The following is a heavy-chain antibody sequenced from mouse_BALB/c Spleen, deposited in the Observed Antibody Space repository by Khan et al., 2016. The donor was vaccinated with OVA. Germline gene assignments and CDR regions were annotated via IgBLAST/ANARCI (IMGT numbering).Heavy chain of an antibody. D-gene: IGHD2-14*01. CDR3: ARRAYYTYEYFDY. CDR2: IHPNSGNA. Sequence: VQLQQSGSVLVRPGASVKLSCKASGYTFTSSWMHWAKQRPGQGLEWIGEIHPNSGNANYHEKFKGKATLTVDRLSSTAYVDLSSLTSEDSAVYYCARRAYYTYEYFDYWSQGTTLTVSS. J-gene: IGHJ2*01. CDR1: GYTFTSSW. V-gene: IGHV1S130*01.